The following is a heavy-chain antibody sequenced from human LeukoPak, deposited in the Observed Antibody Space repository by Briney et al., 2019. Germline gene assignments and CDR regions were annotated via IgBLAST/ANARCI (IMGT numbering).Heavy chain of an antibody. Sequence: SETLSLTCAVYGGSFSRYYWSWIRQPPGKGLEGIGEINHSGSTYYKPSLMSRVTISVDPYKNQFSLKLSSVTAAETAVYYCGRGGRGYGSGARRGPYYFDYWGQGTLVTVSS. CDR3: GRGGRGYGSGARRGPYYFDY. CDR1: GGSFSRYY. D-gene: IGHD3-10*01. V-gene: IGHV4-34*01. CDR2: INHSGST. J-gene: IGHJ4*02.